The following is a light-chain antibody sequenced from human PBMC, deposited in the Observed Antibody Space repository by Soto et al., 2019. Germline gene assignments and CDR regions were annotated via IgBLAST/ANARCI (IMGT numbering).Light chain of an antibody. CDR1: SSDVGGYNY. CDR3: GSYERSMSPTV. V-gene: IGLV2-8*01. CDR2: EVS. Sequence: QSVLTEPPSASGAPGQTVTISCSGTSSDVGGYNYVSWYQQHPGKAPKLIIDEVSKRPSGIPDRFSGPESGTTASLSVSGLQAEDEADYYCGSYERSMSPTVFGTGTRVTVL. J-gene: IGLJ1*01.